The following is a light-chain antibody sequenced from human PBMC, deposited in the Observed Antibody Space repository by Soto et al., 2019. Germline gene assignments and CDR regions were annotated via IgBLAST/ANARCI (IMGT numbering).Light chain of an antibody. J-gene: IGLJ3*02. Sequence: QSALTQPASVSGSPGQSITISCTGTSSDVGGYNYVSWYQQRPGKAPKLMIYDVSNRPSGVSNRFSGSKSGNTASLTISGLQSEDEGDYYCAAWDDSLNGWLFGGGTKVTVL. V-gene: IGLV2-14*01. CDR1: SSDVGGYNY. CDR3: AAWDDSLNGWL. CDR2: DVS.